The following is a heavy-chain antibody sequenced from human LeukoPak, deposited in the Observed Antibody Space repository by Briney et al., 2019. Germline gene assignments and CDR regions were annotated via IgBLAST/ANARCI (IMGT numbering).Heavy chain of an antibody. D-gene: IGHD4-11*01. CDR1: GFTFHNYA. J-gene: IGHJ4*02. V-gene: IGHV3-30-3*01. Sequence: GGSLRLSCTVSGFTFHNYAMNWVRQAPGKGLEWVAVISYDGSNKYYADSVKGRFTISRDNPKNTLYLQMNSLRAEDTAVYYCAREARSNSGFDYWGQGTLVTVSS. CDR3: AREARSNSGFDY. CDR2: ISYDGSNK.